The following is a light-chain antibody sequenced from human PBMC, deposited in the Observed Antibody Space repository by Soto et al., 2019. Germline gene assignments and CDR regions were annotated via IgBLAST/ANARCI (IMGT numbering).Light chain of an antibody. Sequence: DIQMTQSPSSLSASVGDRVTITCRASQGITNFLAWYQQKPGKVPKLLIYAASTLQSGVPSRFSGGGSGTDFTLTISSLPLEDVATYYCQKYNSVPFTFGPGTRVDI. CDR1: QGITNF. V-gene: IGKV1-27*01. CDR3: QKYNSVPFT. CDR2: AAS. J-gene: IGKJ3*01.